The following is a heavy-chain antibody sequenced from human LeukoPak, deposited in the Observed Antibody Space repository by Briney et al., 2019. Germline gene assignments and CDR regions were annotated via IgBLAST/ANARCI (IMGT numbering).Heavy chain of an antibody. CDR2: IIPILGIA. V-gene: IGHV1-69*04. J-gene: IGHJ5*02. CDR3: ARGKQWLVENWFDP. D-gene: IGHD6-19*01. Sequence: SVKVSCKASGYTFTSYAISWVRQAPGQGLEWMGRIIPILGIANYAQRFQGRVTITADKSTSTAYMELSSLRSEDTAVYYCARGKQWLVENWFDPWGQGTLVTVSS. CDR1: GYTFTSYA.